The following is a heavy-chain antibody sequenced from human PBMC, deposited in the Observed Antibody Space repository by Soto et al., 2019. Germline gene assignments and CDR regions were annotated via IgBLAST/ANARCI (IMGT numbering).Heavy chain of an antibody. CDR3: ASSGESYYYDSSGYLPYFDY. CDR1: GGTFSSYA. V-gene: IGHV1-69*13. J-gene: IGHJ4*02. D-gene: IGHD3-22*01. CDR2: IIPIFGTA. Sequence: SVKVSCKASGGTFSSYAISWVRQAPGQGLEWMGGIIPIFGTANYAQKFQGRVTITADESTSTAYMELSSLRSEDTAVYYCASSGESYYYDSSGYLPYFDYWGQGTLVTVSS.